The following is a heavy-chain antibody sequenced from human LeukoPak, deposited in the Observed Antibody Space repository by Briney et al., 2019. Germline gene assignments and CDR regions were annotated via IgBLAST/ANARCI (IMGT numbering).Heavy chain of an antibody. Sequence: GGSLRLSCAASGFTFSSYTMNWVRQAPGKGLEWVANIKQDGSEKYYVDSVKGRFTISRDNAKNSLYLQMNSLRAEDTAVYYCARGGFGSSGYYYDYWGQGTLVTVSS. V-gene: IGHV3-7*01. D-gene: IGHD3-22*01. CDR3: ARGGFGSSGYYYDY. CDR2: IKQDGSEK. J-gene: IGHJ4*02. CDR1: GFTFSSYT.